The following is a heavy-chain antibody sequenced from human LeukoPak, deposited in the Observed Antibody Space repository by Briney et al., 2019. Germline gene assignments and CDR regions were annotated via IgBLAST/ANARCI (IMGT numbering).Heavy chain of an antibody. Sequence: GRSLRLSCAASGFTFSSYAMHWVRQAPGRGLEWVAVISYDGSNKYYADSVKGRFTISRDNSKNTLYLQMNSLRAEDTAVYYCAREAVDYGDYWWFDPWGQGTLVTVSS. CDR2: ISYDGSNK. CDR3: AREAVDYGDYWWFDP. CDR1: GFTFSSYA. V-gene: IGHV3-30*04. D-gene: IGHD4-17*01. J-gene: IGHJ5*02.